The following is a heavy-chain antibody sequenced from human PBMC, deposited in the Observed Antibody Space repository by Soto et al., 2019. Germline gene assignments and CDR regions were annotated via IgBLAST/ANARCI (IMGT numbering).Heavy chain of an antibody. Sequence: SETLSLTCTVSGGSISSGGYYWAWIRQPPGKGLEWIGSIYHTGNTYYNPSLRSRVTISVDTSKNQFSLKLTSVTAADTAVYYCARDYYDSSDYTTNWFDPWGQGTLVTVSS. J-gene: IGHJ5*02. CDR3: ARDYYDSSDYTTNWFDP. CDR2: IYHTGNT. V-gene: IGHV4-39*01. D-gene: IGHD3-22*01. CDR1: GGSISSGGYY.